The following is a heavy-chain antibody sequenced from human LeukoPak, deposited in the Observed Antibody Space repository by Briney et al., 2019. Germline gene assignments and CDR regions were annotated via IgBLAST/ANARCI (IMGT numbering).Heavy chain of an antibody. J-gene: IGHJ3*02. V-gene: IGHV3-74*01. Sequence: GGSLRLSCAASGFTFSSYWMHWVRQAPGKGLVWVSRINSDGSSTSYADSVKGRFTISRDNAKNTLYLQMNSLRAEDTAVYYCARYVGSGSSHDAFDIWGQGTMVTVSS. CDR2: INSDGSST. CDR3: ARYVGSGSSHDAFDI. CDR1: GFTFSSYW. D-gene: IGHD3-10*01.